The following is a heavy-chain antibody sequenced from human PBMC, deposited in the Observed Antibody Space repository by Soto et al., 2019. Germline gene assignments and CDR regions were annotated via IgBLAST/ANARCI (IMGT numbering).Heavy chain of an antibody. CDR2: ISWNRGSI. D-gene: IGHD6-19*01. CDR3: AKSSGWYQLFDH. V-gene: IGHV3-9*01. J-gene: IGHJ4*02. Sequence: EVQLVESGGGLVQPGGSLRLSCAASGFTFADYAMHSVRQVPGKGLEWVSGISWNRGSIGYADSVKGRFTISRDNAKNSLYLQMNSLRVEDTALYYCAKSSGWYQLFDHWGQGTLVTVAS. CDR1: GFTFADYA.